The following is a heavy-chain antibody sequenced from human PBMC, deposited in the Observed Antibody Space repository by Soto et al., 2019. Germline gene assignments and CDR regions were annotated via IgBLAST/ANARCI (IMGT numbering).Heavy chain of an antibody. D-gene: IGHD3-3*01. CDR2: MYHPGST. CDR1: GSSVSSVGYY. CDR3: ARDSFEWSDYYTGCFYGLDV. J-gene: IGHJ6*02. V-gene: IGHV4-31*02. Sequence: PSETLSRTWTVSGSSVSSVGYYWNWIRLHPGKGLEWIGSMYHPGSTYYIPSLRSRVVILIRSSENPFSLRLSTVSAEYTAVYYCARDSFEWSDYYTGCFYGLDVWGQVTTVTVSS.